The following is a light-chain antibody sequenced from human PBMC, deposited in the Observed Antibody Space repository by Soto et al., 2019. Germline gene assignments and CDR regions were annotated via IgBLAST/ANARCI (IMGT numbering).Light chain of an antibody. CDR3: QQSYSTPS. V-gene: IGKV1-39*01. Sequence: DIQMTQSPSTLSGSVGDRVTITCRAGQSISSYLNWYQQKPGKAPKLLIYAASSLQSGVPSRFSVSGSGTDFTLTISSLQPEDFATYYCQQSYSTPSFGPGTKVDIK. CDR2: AAS. CDR1: QSISSY. J-gene: IGKJ3*01.